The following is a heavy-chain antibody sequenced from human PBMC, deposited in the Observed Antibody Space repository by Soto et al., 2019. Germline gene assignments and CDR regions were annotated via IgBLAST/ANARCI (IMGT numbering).Heavy chain of an antibody. CDR3: ASAPGYRSGWYDS. Sequence: SVKFYLKASGCTFSSYAISWVRQAPGQGLEWIGGIIPIFGTANYAQNFQGRVKITADESTSTAYMELRSLRSDDTAVYYCASAPGYRSGWYDSWG. CDR2: IIPIFGTA. D-gene: IGHD6-19*01. V-gene: IGHV1-69*13. CDR1: GCTFSSYA. J-gene: IGHJ5*01.